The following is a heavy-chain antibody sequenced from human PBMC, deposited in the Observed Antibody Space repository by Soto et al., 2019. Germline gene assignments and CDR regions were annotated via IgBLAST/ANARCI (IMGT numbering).Heavy chain of an antibody. CDR2: IYSGGST. V-gene: IGHV3-66*01. Sequence: GVSLRHSCAASWFTVSSNYMNWVRQAPGKGLEWVSVIYSGGSTYYADSVKGRFTISRDNSKNTLYLQMNSLRAEDTAVYYCARDYYDSSGYRAPSFDYWGQGT. D-gene: IGHD3-22*01. CDR3: ARDYYDSSGYRAPSFDY. J-gene: IGHJ4*02. CDR1: WFTVSSNY.